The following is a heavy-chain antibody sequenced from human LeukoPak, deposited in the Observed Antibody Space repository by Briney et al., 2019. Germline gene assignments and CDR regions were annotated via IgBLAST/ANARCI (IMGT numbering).Heavy chain of an antibody. CDR2: INPSAGIT. D-gene: IGHD3-22*01. V-gene: IGHV1-46*01. CDR3: ARSQYITMIVARLYQFDD. J-gene: IGHJ4*02. CDR1: GGTFSSYA. Sequence: SVKVSCKASGGTFSSYAISWVRQAPGQRLDWMGIINPSAGITTYAQKFQGRVAMTKDTSTSTVYMELSSLGSEDTAVYYCARSQYITMIVARLYQFDDWGQGTLVTVSS.